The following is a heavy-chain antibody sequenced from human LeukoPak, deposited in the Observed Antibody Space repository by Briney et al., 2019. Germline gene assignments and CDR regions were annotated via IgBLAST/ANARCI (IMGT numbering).Heavy chain of an antibody. J-gene: IGHJ4*02. CDR1: GGSISSHY. Sequence: KTSETLSLTCTVSGGSISSHYWRCIRQPPGKGLEWIGYMYYSGSTNYNPSLKSRLTIAVDTSKNQFSLNLNSVTAADTAVYYCAAEHCTSSSCSFDYWGQGTLVTVSS. CDR3: AAEHCTSSSCSFDY. V-gene: IGHV4-59*11. CDR2: MYYSGST. D-gene: IGHD2-2*01.